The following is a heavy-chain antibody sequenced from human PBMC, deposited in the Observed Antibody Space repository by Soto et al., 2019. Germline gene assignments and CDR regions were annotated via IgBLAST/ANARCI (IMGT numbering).Heavy chain of an antibody. D-gene: IGHD6-13*01. J-gene: IGHJ4*02. CDR1: GGTFDNYS. V-gene: IGHV1-69*04. CDR2: MMPTEGIG. CDR3: AREALGSSWYRTFDH. Sequence: QVQLMQSAAQVKKPGSSVGVSCRASGGTFDNYSVAWVRQVPGQGLVGMGRMMPTEGIGNYAQKFQGRRTLSADPTTNTAFMELKNLQSDDTAGYFCAREALGSSWYRTFDHWGQGTLVSVS.